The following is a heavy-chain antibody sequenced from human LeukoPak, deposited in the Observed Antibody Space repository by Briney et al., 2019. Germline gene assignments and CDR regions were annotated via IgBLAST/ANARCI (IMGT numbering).Heavy chain of an antibody. J-gene: IGHJ5*02. CDR3: ARYTIFGVVRPRFDP. CDR2: IIPILGIA. V-gene: IGHV1-69*04. CDR1: GGTFSSYA. D-gene: IGHD3-3*01. Sequence: ASVKVSCKASGGTFSSYAISWVRPAPGQGLAWMGRIIPILGIANYAQKFQGRVTITADKSTSTAYMELSSLRSEDTAVYYCARYTIFGVVRPRFDPWGQGTLVTVSS.